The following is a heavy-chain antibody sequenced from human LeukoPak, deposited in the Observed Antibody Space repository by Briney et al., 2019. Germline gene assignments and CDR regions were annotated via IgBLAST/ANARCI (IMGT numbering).Heavy chain of an antibody. CDR3: ARGPKGGWLRLNFVWFDP. D-gene: IGHD5-12*01. CDR1: GYTFTSYD. CDR2: MNPNSGNT. V-gene: IGHV1-8*01. Sequence: ASVKVSCKASGYTFTSYDINWVRQATGQGLEWMGWMNPNSGNTGYAQKFQGRVTMTRNTSISTAYMELSSLRSEDTAVYYCARGPKGGWLRLNFVWFDPWGQGTLVTVSS. J-gene: IGHJ5*02.